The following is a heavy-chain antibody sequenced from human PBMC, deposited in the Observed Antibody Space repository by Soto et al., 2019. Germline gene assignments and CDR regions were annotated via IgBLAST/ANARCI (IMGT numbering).Heavy chain of an antibody. CDR2: INHSGST. J-gene: IGHJ4*02. Sequence: SETLSLTCAVYGGSFSCYYWSWIRQPPGKGLEWIGEINHSGSTNYNPSLKSRVTISVDTSKNQFSLKLSSVTAADTAVYYCARGTLGGSGDYWGQGTLVTVSS. CDR1: GGSFSCYY. D-gene: IGHD3-10*01. CDR3: ARGTLGGSGDY. V-gene: IGHV4-34*01.